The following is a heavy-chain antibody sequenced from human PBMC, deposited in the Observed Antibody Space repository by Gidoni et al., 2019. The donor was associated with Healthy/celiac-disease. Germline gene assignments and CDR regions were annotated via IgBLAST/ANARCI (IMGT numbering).Heavy chain of an antibody. J-gene: IGHJ5*02. Sequence: VQLVESGGGVVQPGRSLRLSCAASGFTFSSYGMHWVRQAPGKGLEWVAVIWYDGSNKYYADSVKGRFTISRDNSKNTLYLQMNSLRAEDTAVYYCARDGPRYCSGGSCSRNWFDPWGQGTLVTVSS. CDR1: GFTFSSYG. CDR3: ARDGPRYCSGGSCSRNWFDP. D-gene: IGHD2-15*01. CDR2: IWYDGSNK. V-gene: IGHV3-33*01.